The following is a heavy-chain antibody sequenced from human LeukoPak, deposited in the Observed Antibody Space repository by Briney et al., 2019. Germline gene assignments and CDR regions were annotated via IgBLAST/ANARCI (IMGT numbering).Heavy chain of an antibody. Sequence: GASLKFSCKGAGSIFTSYWIGWVRQLPGKGLEGMGIIDPDDYDTTYSPSFQGQVTTSAAKSITTSFLQWSSLKASDTAMYYCARLSRYSSSSAFDYWGQGTLVTVSS. J-gene: IGHJ4*02. CDR2: IDPDDYDT. CDR3: ARLSRYSSSSAFDY. D-gene: IGHD6-6*01. V-gene: IGHV5-51*01. CDR1: GSIFTSYW.